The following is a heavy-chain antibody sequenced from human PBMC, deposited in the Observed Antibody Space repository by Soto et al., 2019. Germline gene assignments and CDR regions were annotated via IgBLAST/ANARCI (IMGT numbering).Heavy chain of an antibody. J-gene: IGHJ6*02. CDR1: GYTFTSYG. CDR3: ARALFGVVISGNYYYYYGMDV. CDR2: ISAYNGNT. D-gene: IGHD3-3*01. V-gene: IGHV1-18*01. Sequence: ASVKVSCKASGYTFTSYGISWVRQAPGQGLEWMGWISAYNGNTNYAQKLQGRVTMTTDTSTSTAYMELRSLRSEDTAVYYCARALFGVVISGNYYYYYGMDVWGQGTTVTVSS.